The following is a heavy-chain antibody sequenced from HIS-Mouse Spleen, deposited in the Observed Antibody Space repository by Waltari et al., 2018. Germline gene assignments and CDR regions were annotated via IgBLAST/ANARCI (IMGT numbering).Heavy chain of an antibody. D-gene: IGHD3-3*01. CDR2: INHSGSP. CDR3: ARGRTIFGVVNYYYYGMDV. CDR1: GGSFSGYY. V-gene: IGHV4-34*01. J-gene: IGHJ6*02. Sequence: QVQLQQWGAGLLKPSETLSLTCAVYGGSFSGYYWSWIRQPPGKGLEWIGEINHSGSPNDNPSLKSRVTISVDTSKNQFALKLSSVTAADTAVYYCARGRTIFGVVNYYYYGMDVWGQGTTVTVSS.